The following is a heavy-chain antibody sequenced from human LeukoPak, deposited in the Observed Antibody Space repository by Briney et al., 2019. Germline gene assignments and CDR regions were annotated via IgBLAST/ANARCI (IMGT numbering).Heavy chain of an antibody. J-gene: IGHJ6*04. D-gene: IGHD3-10*02. CDR3: AELGITMIGGV. CDR1: GFTFSSHR. CDR2: IKKDGSEK. V-gene: IGHV3-7*01. Sequence: PGGSLRLSCAASGFTFSSHRMSWVRQAPGRGLEWVANIKKDGSEKYYVDSVKGRFTISRDNAKNSLYLQMNSLRAEDTAVYYCAELGITMIGGVWGKGTTSPSPQ.